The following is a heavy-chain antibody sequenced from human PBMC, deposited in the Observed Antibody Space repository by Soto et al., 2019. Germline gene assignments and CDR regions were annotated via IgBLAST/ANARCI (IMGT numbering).Heavy chain of an antibody. CDR2: IKYDESQK. CDR1: GFNFNNYW. CDR3: ARHPGTTFDN. V-gene: IGHV3-7*01. Sequence: EVQLVESGGALVQPGGSLRLSCAASGFNFNNYWMTWVRQAPGKGLEWVANIKYDESQKDYMDSVKGRFTISRDNAKNSLYLQMNSLRPDDTAMYYCARHPGTTFDNWGQGTLVTVSS. J-gene: IGHJ4*02. D-gene: IGHD1-1*01.